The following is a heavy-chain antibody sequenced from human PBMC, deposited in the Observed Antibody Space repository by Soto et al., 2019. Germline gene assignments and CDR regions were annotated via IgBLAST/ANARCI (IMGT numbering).Heavy chain of an antibody. V-gene: IGHV3-11*06. CDR3: ARDIGFDYVN. J-gene: IGHJ4*02. Sequence: VGSLRLSCAASGFTFSDYYMSWIRQAPWKGLEWVSYYLQSVRGRFTISRDSAGNALHLAMNYLSAGDTGVYFCARDIGFDYVNWGQGTLLTVSS. D-gene: IGHD3-16*01. CDR1: GFTFSDYY.